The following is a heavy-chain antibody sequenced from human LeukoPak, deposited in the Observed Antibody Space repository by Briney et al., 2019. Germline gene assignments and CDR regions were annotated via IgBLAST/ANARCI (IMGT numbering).Heavy chain of an antibody. Sequence: GGSLRFSCAASGFTFHDYAMHWVRQAPGKGLEWVSGISWNSGSIGYAGSVKGRFTISRDNAKNSLYLQMNSLRAEDTALYYCAKGDSAHYYDAAFDYWGQGTLVTVSS. J-gene: IGHJ4*02. D-gene: IGHD3-22*01. CDR1: GFTFHDYA. V-gene: IGHV3-9*01. CDR2: ISWNSGSI. CDR3: AKGDSAHYYDAAFDY.